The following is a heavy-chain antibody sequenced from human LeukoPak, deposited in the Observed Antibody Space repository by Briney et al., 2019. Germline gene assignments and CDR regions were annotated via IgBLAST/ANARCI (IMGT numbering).Heavy chain of an antibody. J-gene: IGHJ4*02. V-gene: IGHV3-21*01. CDR3: ARDQRVAVAGTIV. CDR2: ISSSSSYI. D-gene: IGHD6-19*01. CDR1: GFTFSSYS. Sequence: GGSLRLSCAASGFTFSSYSMNWVRQAPGKGLEWVSSISSSSSYIYYADSVKGRFTISRDNAKNSLYLQMNSLRAEDTAVYYCARDQRVAVAGTIVWGQGTLVTVSS.